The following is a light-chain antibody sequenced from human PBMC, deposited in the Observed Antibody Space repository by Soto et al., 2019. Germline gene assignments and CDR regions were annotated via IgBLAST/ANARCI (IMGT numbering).Light chain of an antibody. CDR2: EAS. J-gene: IGKJ4*01. V-gene: IGKV1-33*01. CDR1: QDITND. Sequence: DIQMTQPPSSLSASVGDRVTITCQASQDITNDLNWYQQKPGKAPKVLIYEASNLKTGVPSRFSGSGSGTDFTFTISSLQPEDIATYFCQQYDNVPLTFGGGTKVEIK. CDR3: QQYDNVPLT.